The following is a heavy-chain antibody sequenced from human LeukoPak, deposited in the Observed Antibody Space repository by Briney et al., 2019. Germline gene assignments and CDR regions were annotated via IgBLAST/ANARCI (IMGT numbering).Heavy chain of an antibody. D-gene: IGHD2-15*01. V-gene: IGHV4-34*01. CDR2: INHSGST. J-gene: IGHJ2*01. Sequence: PSETLSLTCAVYGGSFSGYYWSWIRQPPGKGLEWIGEINHSGSTNYNPSLKSRVTISVDTSKNQFSLKLSSVTAADTAVYYCARRRVVVEAATVPSLKRYWYFDLWGRGTLVTVSS. CDR3: ARRRVVVEAATVPSLKRYWYFDL. CDR1: GGSFSGYY.